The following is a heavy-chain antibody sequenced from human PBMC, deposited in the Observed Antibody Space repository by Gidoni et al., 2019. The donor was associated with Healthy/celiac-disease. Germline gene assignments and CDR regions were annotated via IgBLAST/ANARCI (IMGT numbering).Heavy chain of an antibody. J-gene: IGHJ6*02. V-gene: IGHV3-23*01. CDR2: ISGSGGST. D-gene: IGHD2-15*01. CDR1: GFTFSSYA. Sequence: EVQLLESGGGLVQPGGSLRLACAASGFTFSSYAMSWVRQAPGKGLEWVSAISGSGGSTYYADSVKGRFTISRDNSKNTLYLQMNSLRAEDTAVYYCAKSKYCSSGSCYYYYGMDVWGQGTTVTVSS. CDR3: AKSKYCSSGSCYYYYGMDV.